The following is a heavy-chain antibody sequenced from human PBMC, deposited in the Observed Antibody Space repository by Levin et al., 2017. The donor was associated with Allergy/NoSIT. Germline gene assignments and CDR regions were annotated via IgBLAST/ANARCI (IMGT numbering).Heavy chain of an antibody. J-gene: IGHJ2*01. V-gene: IGHV5-10-1*01. CDR3: ARHEGYSYGDWYFDR. CDR2: IDPSDSYT. D-gene: IGHD5-18*01. CDR1: GYSFTSYW. Sequence: GGSLRLSCKGSGYSFTSYWISWVRQMPGKGLEWMGRIDPSDSYTNYSPSFQGHVTISADKSISTAYLQWSSLKASDTAMYYCARHEGYSYGDWYFDRWGRGTLVTVSS.